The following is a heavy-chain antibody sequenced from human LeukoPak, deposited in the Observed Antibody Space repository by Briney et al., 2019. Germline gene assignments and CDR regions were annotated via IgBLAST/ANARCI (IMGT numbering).Heavy chain of an antibody. J-gene: IGHJ4*02. D-gene: IGHD3-10*01. CDR2: IYYSGST. CDR3: AGADFYGSGGYYNG. Sequence: PSETLSLTCTVSGGSISSYYWSWIRQPPGKGLEWIGYIYYSGSTNYNPSLKSRVTISVYTSKNQFSLNLSSVTAPTTAVYHSAGADFYGSGGYYNGWGQGTLGTGSS. V-gene: IGHV4-59*01. CDR1: GGSISSYY.